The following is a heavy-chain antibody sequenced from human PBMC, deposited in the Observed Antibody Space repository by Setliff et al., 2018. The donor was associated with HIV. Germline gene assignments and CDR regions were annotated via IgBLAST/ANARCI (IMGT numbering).Heavy chain of an antibody. V-gene: IGHV1-69*05. CDR1: GGPFSSYA. Sequence: SVKVSCKASGGPFSSYAISWVRQAPGQGLEWLGGIIPNIGVANYAQKFQGRVTLTTDELMKTAYMELSSLRSEDTAVYYCARDAQRWLQFSYFDYWGQGTLVTVSS. CDR3: ARDAQRWLQFSYFDY. CDR2: IIPNIGVA. J-gene: IGHJ4*02. D-gene: IGHD5-12*01.